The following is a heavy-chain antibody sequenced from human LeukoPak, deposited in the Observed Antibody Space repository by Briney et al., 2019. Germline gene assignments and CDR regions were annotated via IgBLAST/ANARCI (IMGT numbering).Heavy chain of an antibody. CDR2: IYYSGST. Sequence: PSETLSLTYTVSGGSISSSSYYWGWIRQPPGKGLEWIGGIYYSGSTDYNPSLKSRVTISVDTSKNQFSLKLSSVTAADTAVYYCARRITVTTRNWFDPWGQGTLVTVSS. J-gene: IGHJ5*02. CDR3: ARRITVTTRNWFDP. D-gene: IGHD4-17*01. V-gene: IGHV4-39*01. CDR1: GGSISSSSYY.